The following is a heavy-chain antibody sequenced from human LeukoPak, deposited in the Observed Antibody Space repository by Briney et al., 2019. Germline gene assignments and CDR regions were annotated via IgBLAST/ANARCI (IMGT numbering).Heavy chain of an antibody. CDR1: GGSISSYY. D-gene: IGHD5-12*01. V-gene: IGHV4-59*08. Sequence: SETLSLTCTVSGGSISSYYWSWIRQPPGKGLEWIGYIYYSGSTNYNPSRKSRVTISVDTSKNQFSLKLSSVTAADTAVYYCARRSGGYDDPFDYWGQGTLVTVSS. CDR2: IYYSGST. CDR3: ARRSGGYDDPFDY. J-gene: IGHJ4*02.